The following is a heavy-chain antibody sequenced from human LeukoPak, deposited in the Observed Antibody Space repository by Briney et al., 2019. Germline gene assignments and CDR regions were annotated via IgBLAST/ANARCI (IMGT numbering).Heavy chain of an antibody. V-gene: IGHV1-18*01. D-gene: IGHD1-26*01. J-gene: IGHJ4*02. Sequence: ASVKVSCKASGYTFTSYGISWVRQAPGQGLEWMGWISAYNGNTNYAQRLQGRVTMTTDTSTSTAYMELRSLRSEDAAVYYCARDSGSGSNDYWGQGTLVTVSS. CDR1: GYTFTSYG. CDR2: ISAYNGNT. CDR3: ARDSGSGSNDY.